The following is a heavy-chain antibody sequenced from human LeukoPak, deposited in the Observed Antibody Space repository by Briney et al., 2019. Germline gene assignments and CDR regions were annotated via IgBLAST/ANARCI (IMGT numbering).Heavy chain of an antibody. Sequence: GWSLRLSCAASRFSFSDYGMHWVRQAPGKGLVWVAAISYEGSNKYYGDSVKGRFTISRDNSKNTLYLDMNSLRAEDTAVYYCAKGRRGVTAIRAIDYWGQGTLVSVSS. D-gene: IGHD2-21*02. CDR3: AKGRRGVTAIRAIDY. V-gene: IGHV3-30*18. CDR2: ISYEGSNK. CDR1: RFSFSDYG. J-gene: IGHJ4*02.